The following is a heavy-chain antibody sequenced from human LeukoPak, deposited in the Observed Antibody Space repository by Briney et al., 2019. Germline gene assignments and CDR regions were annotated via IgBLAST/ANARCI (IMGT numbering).Heavy chain of an antibody. CDR3: ARGGARSSSWYFYGMDV. D-gene: IGHD6-13*01. Sequence: SVKVSCKASGGTFSSSAITWVRQAPGQGLEWMGGIIPLFGTANYAQKFQGRVTITADESTNTAYMEQSSLRSEDTAVYYCARGGARSSSWYFYGMDVWGQGTTVTVSS. V-gene: IGHV1-69*01. CDR2: IIPLFGTA. J-gene: IGHJ6*02. CDR1: GGTFSSSA.